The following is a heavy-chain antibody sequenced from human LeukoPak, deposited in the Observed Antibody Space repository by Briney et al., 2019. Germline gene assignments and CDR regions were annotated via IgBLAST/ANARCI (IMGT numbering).Heavy chain of an antibody. CDR2: ISGSGGST. CDR1: GFTFSSYW. V-gene: IGHV3-23*01. D-gene: IGHD1-7*01. Sequence: PGGSLRLSCAASGFTFSSYWMSWVRQTPGKGLEWVSAISGSGGSTYYADSVKGRFAISRDNSKNTLYLQMNSLRAEDTAVYYCAKDQDWNYGLPSFDYWGQGTLVTVSS. CDR3: AKDQDWNYGLPSFDY. J-gene: IGHJ4*02.